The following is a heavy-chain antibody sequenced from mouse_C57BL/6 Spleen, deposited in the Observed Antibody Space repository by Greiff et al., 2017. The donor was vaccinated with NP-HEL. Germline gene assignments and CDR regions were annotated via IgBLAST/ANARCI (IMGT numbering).Heavy chain of an antibody. CDR2: IYWDDDK. V-gene: IGHV8-12*01. D-gene: IGHD1-1*01. J-gene: IGHJ1*03. CDR1: GFSLSTSGMG. Sequence: QVTLKVCGPGILQSSQTLSLTCSFSGFSLSTSGMGVSWIRQPSGKGLEWLAHIYWDDDKRYNPSLKSRLTISKDTSRNQVFLKITSVDTADTATYYCARNYGTRYFDVWGTGTTVTVSS. CDR3: ARNYGTRYFDV.